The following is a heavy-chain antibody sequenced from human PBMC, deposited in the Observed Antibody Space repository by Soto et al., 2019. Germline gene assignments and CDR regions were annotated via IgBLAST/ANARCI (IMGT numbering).Heavy chain of an antibody. Sequence: KPSETLSLTCTVSGGSISSGGYYWSWIRQHPGKGLEWIGYIYYSGSTYYNPSLKSRVTISVDTSKIQFSLKLSSVTAADTAVYYCARAIGYCISTSCYYFDYWGQGTLVTVSS. V-gene: IGHV4-31*03. J-gene: IGHJ4*02. CDR1: GGSISSGGYY. CDR2: IYYSGST. CDR3: ARAIGYCISTSCYYFDY. D-gene: IGHD2-2*01.